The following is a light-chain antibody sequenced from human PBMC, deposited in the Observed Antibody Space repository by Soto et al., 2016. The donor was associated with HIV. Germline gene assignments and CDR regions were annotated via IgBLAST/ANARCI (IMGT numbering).Light chain of an antibody. J-gene: IGLJ3*02. V-gene: IGLV3-21*04. CDR3: QVWDANNDHRGV. Sequence: SYVLTQPPSVSVAPGKTATITCGGNNIGREYVYWYQQKLGQAPVLVVSYDSDRPSEIPERFSGSHSGNTATLTISRVEAGDEADYYCQVWDANNDHRGVFGGGTKLT. CDR2: YDS. CDR1: NIGREY.